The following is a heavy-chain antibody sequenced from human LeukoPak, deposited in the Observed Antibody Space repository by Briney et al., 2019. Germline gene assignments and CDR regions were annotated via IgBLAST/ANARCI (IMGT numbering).Heavy chain of an antibody. V-gene: IGHV3-15*01. D-gene: IGHD5-18*01. CDR3: TTEEADSYGPFDY. J-gene: IGHJ4*02. Sequence: GGPLRLSCAASGFTFSNAWMSWVRQAPGKGLEWVGRIKSKTDGGTTDYAAPVKGRFTISRDDSKNTLYLQMNSLKTEDTAVYYCTTEEADSYGPFDYWGQGTLVTVSS. CDR1: GFTFSNAW. CDR2: IKSKTDGGTT.